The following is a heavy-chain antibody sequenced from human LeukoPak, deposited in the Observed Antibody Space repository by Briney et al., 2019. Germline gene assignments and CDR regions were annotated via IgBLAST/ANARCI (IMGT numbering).Heavy chain of an antibody. CDR2: MDYSGST. CDR1: GGSISDYY. CDR3: ARRKRGSGGPFDY. Sequence: SETLSLTCTVSGGSISDYYWTWIRQSPGTGLEWIGYMDYSGSTAYNPSLKSRVTISIDTSKKQFSLELSSVTAADTAIYFCARRKRGSGGPFDYWGQGTLVTVSA. D-gene: IGHD6-19*01. J-gene: IGHJ4*02. V-gene: IGHV4-59*08.